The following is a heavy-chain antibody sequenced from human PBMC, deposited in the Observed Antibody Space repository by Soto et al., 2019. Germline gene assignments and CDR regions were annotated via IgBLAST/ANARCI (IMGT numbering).Heavy chain of an antibody. CDR3: AKMYRGYSGYIQS. D-gene: IGHD5-12*01. J-gene: IGHJ5*02. CDR1: GFTFTNYA. CDR2: ISAGGVST. Sequence: GGSLRLSCATSGFTFTNYAMAWVRQGPGKGLEWVSSISAGGVSTYFADSVKGRFTISRDNSKNTLFLHMNSLRAEDTAVYYCAKMYRGYSGYIQSWGQGTLVTVSS. V-gene: IGHV3-23*01.